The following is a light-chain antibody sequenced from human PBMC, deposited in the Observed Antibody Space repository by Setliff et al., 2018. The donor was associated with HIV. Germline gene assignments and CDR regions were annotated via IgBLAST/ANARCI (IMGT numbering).Light chain of an antibody. V-gene: IGLV2-18*02. Sequence: SALTQPPSVSGSPGQSVTISCTGTSSDVGRYNRVSWYQQPPGTAPKLMIYEVTNRPSGVPDRFSGSKSGSTASLTISGLQAEDEGDYYCSSHRSSSYVFGTGTKVTVL. CDR2: EVT. CDR1: SSDVGRYNR. J-gene: IGLJ1*01. CDR3: SSHRSSSYV.